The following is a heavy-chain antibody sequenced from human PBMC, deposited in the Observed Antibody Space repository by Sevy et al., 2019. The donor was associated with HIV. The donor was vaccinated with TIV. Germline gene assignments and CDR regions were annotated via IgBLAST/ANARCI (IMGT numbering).Heavy chain of an antibody. Sequence: ASVKVSCKASGYTFTSYYIHWVRQAPGQGLEWRGIIKPSGETTKYAQKFQGRLTLTKDTSTSTVYMELSSLRSEDTAVYFCARDVSLGTTDGYYFDFWGQGTLVTVSS. D-gene: IGHD1-1*01. CDR3: ARDVSLGTTDGYYFDF. CDR2: IKPSGETT. J-gene: IGHJ4*02. V-gene: IGHV1-46*01. CDR1: GYTFTSYY.